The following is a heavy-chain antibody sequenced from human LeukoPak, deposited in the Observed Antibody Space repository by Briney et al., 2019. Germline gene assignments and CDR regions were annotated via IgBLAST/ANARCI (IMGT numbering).Heavy chain of an antibody. CDR2: IYSGGST. J-gene: IGHJ1*01. Sequence: QPGGSLRLSCAASGFTVSSNYMSWVRQAPGKGLEWVSVIYSGGSTYYADSVKGRFTISRDNSKNTLYLQMNSLRAEDTAVYYCASPLGYYDSSGSYFQHWGQGTLVTVPS. D-gene: IGHD3-22*01. V-gene: IGHV3-66*01. CDR1: GFTVSSNY. CDR3: ASPLGYYDSSGSYFQH.